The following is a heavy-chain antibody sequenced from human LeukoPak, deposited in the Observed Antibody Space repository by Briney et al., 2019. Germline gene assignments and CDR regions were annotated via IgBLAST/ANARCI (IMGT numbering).Heavy chain of an antibody. CDR1: GGTFSSYA. J-gene: IGHJ4*02. V-gene: IGHV1-69*05. Sequence: SVKVSCKASGGTFSSYAISWVRQAPGQGLEWMGGIIPIFGTANYAQKFQGRVTITTDESTSTAYMELSSLRSEGTAVYYCARVGYDFWSGYDYWGQGTLVTVSS. D-gene: IGHD3-3*01. CDR2: IIPIFGTA. CDR3: ARVGYDFWSGYDY.